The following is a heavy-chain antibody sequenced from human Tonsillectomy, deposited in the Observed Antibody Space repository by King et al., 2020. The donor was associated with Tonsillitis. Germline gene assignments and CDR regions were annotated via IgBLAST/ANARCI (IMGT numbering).Heavy chain of an antibody. V-gene: IGHV3-7*03. D-gene: IGHD3-10*01. CDR1: GFTLSSYW. Sequence: VQMMQSGGGLVQPGGSLRLSCAVSGFTLSSYWMTWVRQAPGKGLEWVANIKQDGSEKYYVDSVKGRFTISRDNAKNSLYLQINSLRAEDTAVYYCARDRGAFDIWGQGTMVTVSS. J-gene: IGHJ3*02. CDR2: IKQDGSEK. CDR3: ARDRGAFDI.